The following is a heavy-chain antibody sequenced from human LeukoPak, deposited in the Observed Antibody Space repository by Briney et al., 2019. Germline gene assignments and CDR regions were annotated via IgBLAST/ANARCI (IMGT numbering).Heavy chain of an antibody. CDR1: GYTFTSYD. CDR3: ASLYYYDSSGYFPHYYYYGMDV. V-gene: IGHV1-8*01. D-gene: IGHD3-22*01. Sequence: EASVKVSCKASGYTFTSYDINWVRQATGQGLEWMGWMNPNSGNTGYAQKFQGRVTMTRNTSISTAYMELNSLRAEDTAVYYCASLYYYDSSGYFPHYYYYGMDVWGQGTTVTVSS. J-gene: IGHJ6*02. CDR2: MNPNSGNT.